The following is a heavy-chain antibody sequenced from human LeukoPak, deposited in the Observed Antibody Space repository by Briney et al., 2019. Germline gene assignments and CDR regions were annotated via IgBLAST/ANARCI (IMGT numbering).Heavy chain of an antibody. J-gene: IGHJ4*02. D-gene: IGHD5-12*01. CDR1: GGSISSSSCY. CDR3: ATSGYDTSPEY. Sequence: PSETLSLTCTVSGGSISSSSCYWGWIRQPPGKGLEWIGSIYYSGSTYYNPSPKSRVTISVDTSKNQFSLKLSSVTAADTAVYYCATSGYDTSPEYWGQGTLVTVSS. V-gene: IGHV4-39*01. CDR2: IYYSGST.